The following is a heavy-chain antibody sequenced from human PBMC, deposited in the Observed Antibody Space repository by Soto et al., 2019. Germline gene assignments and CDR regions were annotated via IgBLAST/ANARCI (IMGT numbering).Heavy chain of an antibody. CDR3: ARVTLAPASIPHELRNWYFDL. D-gene: IGHD2-2*02. CDR2: ISYDGSNK. J-gene: IGHJ2*01. CDR1: GFTFSRYA. Sequence: QVQLVESGGGVVQPGRSLRLSCAASGFTFSRYAIHWVRQAPGKGLEWVAVISYDGSNKYYADSVKGRFTISRDNSKNRLYLQMNGLKTEDTSVYFCARVTLAPASIPHELRNWYFDLWGRGTLVTVSS. V-gene: IGHV3-30-3*01.